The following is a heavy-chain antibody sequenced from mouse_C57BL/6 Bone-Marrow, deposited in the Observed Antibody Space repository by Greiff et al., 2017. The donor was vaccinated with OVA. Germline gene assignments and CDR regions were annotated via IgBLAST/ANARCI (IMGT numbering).Heavy chain of an antibody. CDR3: ARGPITTVVATDAMDY. Sequence: EVQLQESGPELVKPGASVKIPCKASGYTFTDYNMDWVKQSHGKSLEWIGDINPNNGGTIYNQKFKGKATLTVDKSSSTAYMERRSLTSEDTAVYYCARGPITTVVATDAMDYWGQGTSVTVSS. CDR1: GYTFTDYN. J-gene: IGHJ4*01. CDR2: INPNNGGT. V-gene: IGHV1-18*01. D-gene: IGHD1-1*01.